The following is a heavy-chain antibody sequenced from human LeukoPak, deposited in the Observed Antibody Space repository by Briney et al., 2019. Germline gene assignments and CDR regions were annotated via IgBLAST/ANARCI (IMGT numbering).Heavy chain of an antibody. CDR3: AGSTLFYEDWDFDL. J-gene: IGHJ2*01. CDR1: GFTFSSYW. CDR2: INSDGSST. Sequence: GGSLRLSCAASGFTFSSYWTHWVRQAPGKGLVWVSRINSDGSSTSYADSVKGRFTISRDNAKNTLYLQMHSLRAEDTAMYYCAGSTLFYEDWDFDLWGRDTLVTVS. D-gene: IGHD3-3*01. V-gene: IGHV3-74*01.